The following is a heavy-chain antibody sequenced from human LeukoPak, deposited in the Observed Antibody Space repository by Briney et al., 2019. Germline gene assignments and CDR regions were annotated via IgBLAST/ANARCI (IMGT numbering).Heavy chain of an antibody. CDR3: ARRYSSSLLTLNWFDP. CDR1: GYTFTGYG. Sequence: ASVKVSCTASGYTFTGYGISWVRQAPGQGLEWMGWISAYNGNTNYAQKLQGRVTMTTDTSTSTAYMELRSLRSDDTAVYYCARRYSSSLLTLNWFDPWGQGTLVTVSS. D-gene: IGHD6-6*01. CDR2: ISAYNGNT. J-gene: IGHJ5*02. V-gene: IGHV1-18*01.